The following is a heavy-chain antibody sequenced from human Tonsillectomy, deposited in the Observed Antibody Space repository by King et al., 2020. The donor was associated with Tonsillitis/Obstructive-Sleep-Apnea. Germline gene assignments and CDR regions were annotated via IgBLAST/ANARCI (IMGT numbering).Heavy chain of an antibody. CDR1: GGSFSGYY. CDR3: ARASEAFDI. CDR2: IDHSGST. D-gene: IGHD6-6*01. V-gene: IGHV4-34*01. Sequence: VQLQQWGAGLLKPSETLSLTCAVFGGSFSGYYWSWIRQPPGQGLEWIGEIDHSGSTNYNPSLKSRVTILVDTSKNLFSLKLSCVTAADTAVYYCARASEAFDIGGEGTMITVSS. J-gene: IGHJ3*02.